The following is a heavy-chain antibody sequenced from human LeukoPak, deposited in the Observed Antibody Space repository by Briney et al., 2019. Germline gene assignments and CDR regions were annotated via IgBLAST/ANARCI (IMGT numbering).Heavy chain of an antibody. CDR3: ARARIAVAGTTYYFDY. CDR2: IYTSGST. D-gene: IGHD6-19*01. J-gene: IGHJ4*02. Sequence: SETLSLTCTVSGGSISSYYWSWIRQPAGKGLEWIGRIYTSGSTNYNPSLKSRVTMSVDTSKNQFSLKLSSVTAAGTAVYYCARARIAVAGTTYYFDYWGQGTLVTVSS. V-gene: IGHV4-4*07. CDR1: GGSISSYY.